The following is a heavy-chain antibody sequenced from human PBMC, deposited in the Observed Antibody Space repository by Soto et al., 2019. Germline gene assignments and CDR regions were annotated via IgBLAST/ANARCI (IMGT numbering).Heavy chain of an antibody. J-gene: IGHJ6*02. Sequence: QVQLVQSGAEVKKPGASVKVSCKASGYTFTSYDINWVRQATGQGLEWMGWMNPNSGNTGYAQKLQGRATXTXNXXISTAYMELSSLRSEDTAVYYCARRGYSSSWYYYYYYGMDVWGQGTTVTVSS. CDR2: MNPNSGNT. D-gene: IGHD6-13*01. CDR1: GYTFTSYD. CDR3: ARRGYSSSWYYYYYYGMDV. V-gene: IGHV1-8*01.